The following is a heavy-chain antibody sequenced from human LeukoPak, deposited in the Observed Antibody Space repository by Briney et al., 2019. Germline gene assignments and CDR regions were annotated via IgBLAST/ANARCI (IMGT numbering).Heavy chain of an antibody. D-gene: IGHD6-13*01. CDR3: ARGRIAAAVGDY. J-gene: IGHJ4*02. V-gene: IGHV4-59*01. Sequence: SETLSLTCTVSGGSISSYYWNWIRQPPGKGLEWIGYIYYSGSTNYNPSLKSRVTISVDTSKNQFSLKLSSVTAADTAVYYCARGRIAAAVGDYWGQGTLVTVSS. CDR2: IYYSGST. CDR1: GGSISSYY.